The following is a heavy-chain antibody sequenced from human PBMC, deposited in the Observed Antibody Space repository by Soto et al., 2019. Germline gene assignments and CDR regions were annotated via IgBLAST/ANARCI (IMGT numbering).Heavy chain of an antibody. CDR3: ASISSIAARLYYYYGMDA. CDR1: GFTFSSYA. CDR2: ISYDGSNK. Sequence: GGSLRLSCAASGFTFSSYAMHWVRQAPGKGLEWVAVISYDGSNKYYADSVKGRFTISRDNSKNTLYLQMNSLRAEDTAVYYCASISSIAARLYYYYGMDAWGQGTTVTVSS. J-gene: IGHJ6*02. V-gene: IGHV3-30-3*01. D-gene: IGHD6-6*01.